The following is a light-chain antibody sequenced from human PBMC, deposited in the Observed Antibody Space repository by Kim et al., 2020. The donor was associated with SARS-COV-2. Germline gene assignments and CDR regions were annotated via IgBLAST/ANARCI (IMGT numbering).Light chain of an antibody. J-gene: IGKJ4*01. CDR3: QQYGST. V-gene: IGKV3-20*01. CDR1: QAVSSSN. CDR2: GTS. Sequence: LPLTPRETPTRSCRASQAVSSSNLAWYHQKPGQAPRLLIYGTSTRATGVPDRFSGSGSGTDFTLSSSRLEPEDFAVYYCQQYGSTFGGGTKVDIK.